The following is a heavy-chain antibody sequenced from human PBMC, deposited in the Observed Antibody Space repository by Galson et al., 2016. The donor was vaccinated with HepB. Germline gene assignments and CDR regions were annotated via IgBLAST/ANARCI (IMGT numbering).Heavy chain of an antibody. D-gene: IGHD1-1*01. CDR1: GFTFSSYR. V-gene: IGHV3-48*02. J-gene: IGHJ4*02. Sequence: SLRLSCAASGFTFSSYRMSWVRQAPGKGLEWVSYTGRSPNIMYYADSVKGRFTVSRDNAKNSLFLQMNNLRDEDTAVYYCAGEDFGTFALDVWGQGALVAVSS. CDR3: AGEDFGTFALDV. CDR2: TGRSPNIM.